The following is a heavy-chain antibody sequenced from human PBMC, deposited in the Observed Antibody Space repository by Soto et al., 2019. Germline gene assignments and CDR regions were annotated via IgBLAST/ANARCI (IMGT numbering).Heavy chain of an antibody. CDR2: INDGNGNT. Sequence: QVQLVQSGAEVKKPGASVKVSCKASGYTFTSYAMHWVRQAPGQRLEWMGWINDGNGNTKYSQKFQGRVTITRDTSASTAYMELSSLRSEDTAVYYCARDLGYCSSTGCYLDAFDIWGQGTMVTVSS. V-gene: IGHV1-3*01. CDR3: ARDLGYCSSTGCYLDAFDI. CDR1: GYTFTSYA. J-gene: IGHJ3*02. D-gene: IGHD2-2*01.